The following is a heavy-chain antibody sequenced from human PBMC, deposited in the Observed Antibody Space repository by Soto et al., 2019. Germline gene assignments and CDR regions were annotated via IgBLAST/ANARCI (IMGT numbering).Heavy chain of an antibody. CDR3: IRDGYDYDSSSDYFGY. Sequence: GGSLRLSCAASGFTFSSYWMHWVRQAPGKGLVWVSRIDGDGSITTYADSVKGRFTVSRDNAKNALYLQMNSLRAEDTAVYYCIRDGYDYDSSSDYFGYWGQGT. CDR1: GFTFSSYW. J-gene: IGHJ4*02. CDR2: IDGDGSIT. V-gene: IGHV3-74*01. D-gene: IGHD3-22*01.